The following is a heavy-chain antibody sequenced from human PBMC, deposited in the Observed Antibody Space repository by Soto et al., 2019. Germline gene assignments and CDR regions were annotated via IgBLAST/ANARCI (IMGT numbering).Heavy chain of an antibody. CDR3: ARGRHCSSTSCYTYYYYYYGMDV. D-gene: IGHD2-2*02. V-gene: IGHV4-34*01. Sequence: SETLSLTCAVYGGSFSGYYWSWIRQPPGKGLEWIGEINHSGSTNYNPSLKSRVTISVDTSKNQFSLKLSSVTAADTAVYYCARGRHCSSTSCYTYYYYYYGMDVWGQGTTVTVS. CDR1: GGSFSGYY. CDR2: INHSGST. J-gene: IGHJ6*02.